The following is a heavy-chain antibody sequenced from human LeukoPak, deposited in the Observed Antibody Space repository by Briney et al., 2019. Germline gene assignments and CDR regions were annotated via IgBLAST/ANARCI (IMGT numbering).Heavy chain of an antibody. D-gene: IGHD1-26*01. CDR1: GYSISSGYF. J-gene: IGHJ4*02. V-gene: IGHV4-38-2*02. CDR2: LSHSGNS. CDR3: ARLSGAWELLDSLDRIDY. Sequence: SETLFLTCTVSGYSISSGYFWGWIRQTPGTGLEWIGSLSHSGNSHYDPSLQSRVAISIGTSKKQFSLNLSSVTATDTAVYYCARLSGAWELLDSLDRIDYWAQGTLVTVPS.